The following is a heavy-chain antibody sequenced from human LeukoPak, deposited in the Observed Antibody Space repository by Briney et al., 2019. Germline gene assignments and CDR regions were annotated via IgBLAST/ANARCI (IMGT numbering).Heavy chain of an antibody. CDR3: AGDYGSGSYRFDY. J-gene: IGHJ4*02. CDR2: IYYSGST. V-gene: IGHV4-59*12. D-gene: IGHD3-10*01. CDR1: GGSISSYS. Sequence: SETLSLTCTVSGGSISSYSWSWVRQPPGRGLEWIGYIYYSGSTTYNPFFKSRVTIPLDTSNNQFSLKLTSVTAADTAIYYCAGDYGSGSYRFDYWGQGTLVTVSS.